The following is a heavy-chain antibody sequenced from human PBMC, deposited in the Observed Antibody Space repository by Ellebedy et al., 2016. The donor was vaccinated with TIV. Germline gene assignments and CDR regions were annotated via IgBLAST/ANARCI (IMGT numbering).Heavy chain of an antibody. Sequence: PGGSLRLSCAASGFTFDSYPMTWVRQAPGKGLQWDSSINGRGDSTYYTDSVKCRFTISRDNSKNTLYLQMNSLRAEDTAIYYCARDLTVAGTFKQEGNWGQGTLVTVSS. CDR3: ARDLTVAGTFKQEGN. CDR2: INGRGDST. CDR1: GFTFDSYP. D-gene: IGHD6-19*01. J-gene: IGHJ4*02. V-gene: IGHV3-23*01.